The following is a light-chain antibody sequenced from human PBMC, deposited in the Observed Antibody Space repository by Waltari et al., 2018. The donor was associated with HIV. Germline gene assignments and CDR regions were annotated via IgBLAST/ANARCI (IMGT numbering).Light chain of an antibody. CDR2: DVT. Sequence: QSALTQPPSASGSPGQSVTISCTGTSGDIGAYNYVSWFQQHPGKAPKLMIYDVTKRPSGVPDRFSGSKSGNTASLTVSGLQAEDEADYYCASHAGSKDVFGGGTRLTVL. CDR1: SGDIGAYNY. V-gene: IGLV2-8*01. CDR3: ASHAGSKDV. J-gene: IGLJ2*01.